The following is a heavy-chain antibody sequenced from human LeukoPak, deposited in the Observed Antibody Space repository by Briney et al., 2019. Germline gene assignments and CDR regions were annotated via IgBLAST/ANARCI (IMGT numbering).Heavy chain of an antibody. D-gene: IGHD4-17*01. V-gene: IGHV4-30-4*08. J-gene: IGHJ3*02. Sequence: PSQTLSLTCTVSGVSMSSGAFYWSWIRQHPGKGLEWIGNIYYSGSTYYNPSLKSRVTISVDRSKNQFSLKLTSVTAADTAVYYCATAFPFDDYGDPDAFDIWGQGTMVTVSS. CDR2: IYYSGST. CDR1: GVSMSSGAFY. CDR3: ATAFPFDDYGDPDAFDI.